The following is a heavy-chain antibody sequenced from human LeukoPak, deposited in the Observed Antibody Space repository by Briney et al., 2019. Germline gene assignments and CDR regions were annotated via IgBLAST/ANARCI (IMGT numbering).Heavy chain of an antibody. CDR3: ARGVFQPLVRGEIYAAFDI. CDR1: GFTFSSYA. CDR2: ISSNGGST. J-gene: IGHJ3*02. V-gene: IGHV3-64*01. D-gene: IGHD3-10*01. Sequence: PEGSLRLSCAASGFTFSSYAMSWVRQAPGKGLEWVSAISSNGGSTYYANSVKGRFTISRDNSKNTLYLQMGSLRAEDMAVYYCARGVFQPLVRGEIYAAFDIWGQGTMVTVSS.